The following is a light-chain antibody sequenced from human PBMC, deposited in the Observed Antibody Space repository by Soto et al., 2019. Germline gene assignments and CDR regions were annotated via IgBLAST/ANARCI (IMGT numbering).Light chain of an antibody. J-gene: IGLJ1*01. CDR1: SSDIGAGSE. CDR2: GST. V-gene: IGLV1-40*01. CDR3: QSYDNSLSAYV. Sequence: QSVLTQPPSLSGAPGQRVTISCTGSSSDIGAGSEVHWYQQLPGTAPKLLIFGSTNRPSGVPDRFSGSKSATSASLAITGVQAEDEADYYCQSYDNSLSAYVFCTGTKLTVL.